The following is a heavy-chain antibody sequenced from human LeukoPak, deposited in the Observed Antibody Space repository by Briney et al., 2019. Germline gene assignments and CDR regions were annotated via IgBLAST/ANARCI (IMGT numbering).Heavy chain of an antibody. J-gene: IGHJ5*01. CDR3: ARLVWLGESPGSWFDS. Sequence: SETLSLTCSVSGGTINNYYWSWIRQPPGKGLEWIACIYYTGSTYYNPSLKSRVTISPDTSKNQLFLKLNSVTAADTAVYYCARLVWLGESPGSWFDSWGQGTLVTVSS. D-gene: IGHD3-10*01. V-gene: IGHV4-59*01. CDR2: IYYTGST. CDR1: GGTINNYY.